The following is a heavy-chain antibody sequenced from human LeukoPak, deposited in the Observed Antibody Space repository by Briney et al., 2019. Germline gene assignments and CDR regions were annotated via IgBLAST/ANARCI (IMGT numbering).Heavy chain of an antibody. CDR1: GFTFSSYA. J-gene: IGHJ5*02. CDR2: ISGSGGST. D-gene: IGHD7-27*01. Sequence: GGSLRLSCAASGFTFSSYAMSWVRQAPGKGLEWVSAISGSGGSTYYADSVKGRFTISRDNSKNTLYLQMNSLRAEDTAVYYCAKGTGFLPSYWFDPWGQGTLSPSPQ. CDR3: AKGTGFLPSYWFDP. V-gene: IGHV3-23*01.